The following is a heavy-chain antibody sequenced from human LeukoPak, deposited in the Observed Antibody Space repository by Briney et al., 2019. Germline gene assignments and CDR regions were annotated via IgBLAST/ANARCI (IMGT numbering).Heavy chain of an antibody. J-gene: IGHJ3*02. CDR2: INPSGGST. D-gene: IGHD1-26*01. CDR1: GYTFTSYY. Sequence: ASVKVSCKASGYTFTSYYMHWVRQAPGQGLEWMGIINPSGGSTSYAQKFQGRVTMTEDTSTDTAYMELSSLRSEDTAVYYCATAKFVGAPPPYAFDIWGQGTMVTVSS. CDR3: ATAKFVGAPPPYAFDI. V-gene: IGHV1-46*01.